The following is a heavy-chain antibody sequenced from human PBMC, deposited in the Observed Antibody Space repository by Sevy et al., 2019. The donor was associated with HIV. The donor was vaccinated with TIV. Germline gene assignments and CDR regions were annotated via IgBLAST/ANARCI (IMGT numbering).Heavy chain of an antibody. D-gene: IGHD6-13*01. CDR2: IYYSGST. CDR3: ARSIVAAGTDYGMDV. V-gene: IGHV4-39*01. Sequence: SETLSLTCTVSGGSISSSSYYWGWIRQPPGKGLEWIGSIYYSGSTYYNPSLKSRVTISVDTSKNQFSLKLSSVTAADTAVYYCARSIVAAGTDYGMDVWGQGTTVTVSS. CDR1: GGSISSSSYY. J-gene: IGHJ6*02.